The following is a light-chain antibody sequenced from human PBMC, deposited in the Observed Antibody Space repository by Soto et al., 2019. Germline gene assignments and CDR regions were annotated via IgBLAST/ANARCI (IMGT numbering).Light chain of an antibody. CDR3: SSFTSSSTWV. J-gene: IGLJ3*02. V-gene: IGLV2-14*01. Sequence: QSALTQPASVSGSPGQSITISCTGTSRDVGAYNYVSWYQQHPGKAPKLMIYEVSNRPSGVSNRFSGSKSGDTASLTISGLQAVDEADYYCSSFTSSSTWVFGGGTKLTVL. CDR2: EVS. CDR1: SRDVGAYNY.